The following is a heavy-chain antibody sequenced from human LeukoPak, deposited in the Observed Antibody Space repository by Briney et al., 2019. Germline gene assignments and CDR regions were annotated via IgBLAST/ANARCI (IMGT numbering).Heavy chain of an antibody. Sequence: GGSLRLSCTASGFTFGDYAMSWFRQAPGKGVEWVGFIRSKAYGGTTEYAASVKGRFTISRDDSESIAYLQMNSLKTEDTAVYYCTRGTIFGVVMPDYWGQGTLVTVSS. CDR2: IRSKAYGGTT. CDR1: GFTFGDYA. V-gene: IGHV3-49*03. CDR3: TRGTIFGVVMPDY. J-gene: IGHJ4*02. D-gene: IGHD3-3*01.